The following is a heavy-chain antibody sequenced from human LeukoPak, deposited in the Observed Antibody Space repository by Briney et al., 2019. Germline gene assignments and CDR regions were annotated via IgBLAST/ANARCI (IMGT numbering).Heavy chain of an antibody. CDR1: GYTFTSYG. J-gene: IGHJ4*02. V-gene: IGHV1-2*02. CDR3: ARARTYGSGPYWVDY. Sequence: ASVKVSCKASGYTFTSYGISWMRQAPGQGLEWMGWINPHSGDTKYAQKFQGRVTMTRDTSISTAYMELSRLRSDDTAVYYCARARTYGSGPYWVDYWGQGTLVTVSS. CDR2: INPHSGDT. D-gene: IGHD3-10*01.